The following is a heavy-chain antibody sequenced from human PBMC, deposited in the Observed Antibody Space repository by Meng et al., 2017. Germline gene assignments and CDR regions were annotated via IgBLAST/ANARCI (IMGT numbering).Heavy chain of an antibody. J-gene: IGHJ3*02. Sequence: GGSLRLSCAVPGVSFSDSDIHWVRQASGKGLEWVGRIGGKPKRYAAAYAASVRGTFTIPRDDSKNTSYLQMNSLKTEDTAVYFCTIYMRGHIWGQGTMVTVSS. D-gene: IGHD2/OR15-2a*01. CDR1: GVSFSDSD. CDR2: IGGKPKRYAA. CDR3: TIYMRGHI. V-gene: IGHV3-73*01.